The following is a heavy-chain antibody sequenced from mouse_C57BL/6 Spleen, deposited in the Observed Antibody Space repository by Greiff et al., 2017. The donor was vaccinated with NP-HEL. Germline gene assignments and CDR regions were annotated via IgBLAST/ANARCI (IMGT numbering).Heavy chain of an antibody. CDR2: ISSGGDYI. V-gene: IGHV5-9-1*02. D-gene: IGHD1-1*01. Sequence: EVKLMESGEGLVKPGGSLKLSCAASGFTFSSYAMSWVRQTPEKRLEWVAYISSGGDYIYYADTVKGRFTISRDNARNTLYLQMSSLKSEDTAMYYCTRESTTVVALDYWGQGTTLTVSS. J-gene: IGHJ2*01. CDR3: TRESTTVVALDY. CDR1: GFTFSSYA.